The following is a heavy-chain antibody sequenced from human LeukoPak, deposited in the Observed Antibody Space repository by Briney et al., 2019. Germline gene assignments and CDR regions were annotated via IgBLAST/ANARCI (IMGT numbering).Heavy chain of an antibody. D-gene: IGHD2-8*02. Sequence: GGSLRLSCAASGFAISTYAMAWVRQAPGKGLEWISSLSSGRSPSYSDSLEGRLTMSSDNARNTLYLQMDNLRGEDTAMYYCARQLGYCAAGTCYFDSWGHGTQVTVSS. CDR2: LSSGRSP. V-gene: IGHV3-69-1*01. CDR3: ARQLGYCAAGTCYFDS. CDR1: GFAISTYA. J-gene: IGHJ4*01.